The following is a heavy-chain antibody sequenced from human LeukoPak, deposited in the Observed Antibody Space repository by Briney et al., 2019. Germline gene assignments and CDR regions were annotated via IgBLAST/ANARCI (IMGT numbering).Heavy chain of an antibody. V-gene: IGHV3-30*03. D-gene: IGHD3-16*01. CDR1: GFTFSSYG. CDR3: ARGKDAWITDAFDI. J-gene: IGHJ3*02. Sequence: GGSLTLSCAAYGFTFSSYGMHWVRQAPGKGLEWVVVISYDGSNKYYADSVKGRFTISRDNSKNTLYLQMNSLRAEDTAVYYCARGKDAWITDAFDIWGQGTMVTVSS. CDR2: ISYDGSNK.